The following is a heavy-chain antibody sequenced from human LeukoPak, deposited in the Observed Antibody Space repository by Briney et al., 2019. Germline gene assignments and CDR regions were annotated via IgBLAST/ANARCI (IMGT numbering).Heavy chain of an antibody. V-gene: IGHV1-69*05. CDR3: ARAPHYDSSGYFSWFDP. CDR2: IIPIFGTA. J-gene: IGHJ5*02. D-gene: IGHD3-22*01. CDR1: GFTFSSYA. Sequence: GGSLRLSCAASGFTFSSYAISWVRQAPGQGLEWMGRIIPIFGTANYAQKFQGRVTITTDESTSTAYMELSSLRSEDTAVYYCARAPHYDSSGYFSWFDPWGQGTLVTVSS.